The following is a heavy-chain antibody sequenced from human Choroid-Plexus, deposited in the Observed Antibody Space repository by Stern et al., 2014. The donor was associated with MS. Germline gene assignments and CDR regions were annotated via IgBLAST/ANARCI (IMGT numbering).Heavy chain of an antibody. CDR1: GFTFGSCA. D-gene: IGHD2/OR15-2a*01. J-gene: IGHJ5*02. Sequence: VQLVESGGGVVQPGRPLRLSCVASGFTFGSCAMHWVRQAPGKGLEGVGGVSHDGSYKYYADSVKGRFPISRDNSQNTLYMQMSSLRPEDTAVYYCAKDRQYLTYFFDHWGQGSLVTVSS. CDR2: VSHDGSYK. CDR3: AKDRQYLTYFFDH. V-gene: IGHV3-30*18.